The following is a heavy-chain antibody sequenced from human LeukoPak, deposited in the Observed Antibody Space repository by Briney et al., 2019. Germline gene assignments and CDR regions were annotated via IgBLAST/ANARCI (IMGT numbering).Heavy chain of an antibody. CDR1: RYTFTSYE. Sequence: ASVKVSCKDCRYTFTSYEINWVRPATGQELEGMGWMNSNKGNTDYAQKLQGRVTITRNTSISTAYMELSSLRSEDTAVYYCARGLFSGGYVPPRYYYYYYYMDVWGKGTTVAVSS. J-gene: IGHJ6*03. CDR3: ARGLFSGGYVPPRYYYYYYYMDV. CDR2: MNSNKGNT. V-gene: IGHV1-8*03. D-gene: IGHD5-12*01.